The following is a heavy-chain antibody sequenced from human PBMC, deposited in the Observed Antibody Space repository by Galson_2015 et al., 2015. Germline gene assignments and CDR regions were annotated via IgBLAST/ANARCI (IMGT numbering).Heavy chain of an antibody. CDR2: ISGSGGNT. CDR3: AKDAASAYYYGSGYMDV. D-gene: IGHD3-10*01. CDR1: GFTFSSYA. J-gene: IGHJ6*03. Sequence: SLRLSCAASGFTFSSYAMSWVRQGTRKGLEWVSSISGSGGNTYYADSVKGRFTISRDNSKNTLYLRMNSLGADDAAVYYCAKDAASAYYYGSGYMDVWGKGTTVTVSS. V-gene: IGHV3-23*01.